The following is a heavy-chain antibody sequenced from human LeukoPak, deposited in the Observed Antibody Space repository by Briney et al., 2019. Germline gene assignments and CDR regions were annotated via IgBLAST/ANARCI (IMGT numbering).Heavy chain of an antibody. Sequence: ASVKVSSKASGYRFTGYYMHWVRQAPGQGLEWMGWINPNSGGTNYAQKFQGRVTMTRDTSISTAYMELSRLRSDDTAVYYCASSIAVAGTGFDYWGQGTLVTVSS. CDR3: ASSIAVAGTGFDY. J-gene: IGHJ4*02. V-gene: IGHV1-2*02. D-gene: IGHD6-19*01. CDR1: GYRFTGYY. CDR2: INPNSGGT.